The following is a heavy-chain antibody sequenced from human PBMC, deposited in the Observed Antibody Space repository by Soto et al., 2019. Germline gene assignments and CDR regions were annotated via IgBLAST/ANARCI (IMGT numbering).Heavy chain of an antibody. D-gene: IGHD3-10*01. J-gene: IGHJ4*02. CDR3: ARDGYDGSGSPYPAY. Sequence: SETLSLTCIVSGGSMSEYFCSWIRQSPGKGLEWIGYIYYLGSTDYNPSLKSRVTISVDTSKRQFSLGLTSVTAADTAVYYCARDGYDGSGSPYPAYWGPGTQVTVSS. CDR2: IYYLGST. V-gene: IGHV4-59*01. CDR1: GGSMSEYF.